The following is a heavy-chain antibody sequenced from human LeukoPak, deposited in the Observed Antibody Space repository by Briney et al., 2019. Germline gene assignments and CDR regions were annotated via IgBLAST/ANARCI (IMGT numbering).Heavy chain of an antibody. CDR3: ASSTTGTKHRLSYLRLNY. V-gene: IGHV4-34*01. D-gene: IGHD1-7*01. CDR2: INHSGST. Sequence: SETLSLTCAVYGGSFSGYYWSWIRQPPGKGREWSGEINHSGSTNYNPSLKSRVTISVDTSKNQFSLKLSSVTAADTAVYYCASSTTGTKHRLSYLRLNYWGQGTLVTLSS. CDR1: GGSFSGYY. J-gene: IGHJ4*02.